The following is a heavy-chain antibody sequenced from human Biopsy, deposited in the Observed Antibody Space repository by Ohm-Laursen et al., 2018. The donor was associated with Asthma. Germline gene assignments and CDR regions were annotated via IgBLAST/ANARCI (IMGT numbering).Heavy chain of an antibody. J-gene: IGHJ6*02. Sequence: SSVKVSCKTSGDSFSNYAISWVQQAPGQGLEWMGGLIPVLGTPDHAQMFEGRVTITADESTSTAYMELSSLSSEDTAVYYCARGYSGSDRIVYYYSGLEVWGQGTTVTVSS. V-gene: IGHV1-69*01. CDR1: GDSFSNYA. D-gene: IGHD5-12*01. CDR3: ARGYSGSDRIVYYYSGLEV. CDR2: LIPVLGTP.